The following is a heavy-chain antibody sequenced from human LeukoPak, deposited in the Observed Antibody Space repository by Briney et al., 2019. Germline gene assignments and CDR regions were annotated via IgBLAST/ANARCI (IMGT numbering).Heavy chain of an antibody. CDR1: GGSISSYY. V-gene: IGHV4-59*01. Sequence: SETLSLTCTVSGGSISSYYWSWIRQPPGKGLEWIGYIYYSGSTNYNPSLKSRVTISVDTSKNQFSLKLSSVTAADTAVYYCARVAAAGTSNFDYWGQGTLVTVSS. CDR2: IYYSGST. D-gene: IGHD6-13*01. J-gene: IGHJ4*02. CDR3: ARVAAAGTSNFDY.